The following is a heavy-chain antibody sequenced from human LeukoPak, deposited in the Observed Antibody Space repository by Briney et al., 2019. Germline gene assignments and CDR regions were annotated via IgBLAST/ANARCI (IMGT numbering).Heavy chain of an antibody. Sequence: ASVNVSCKASGYTFITYGVNWVRQAPGQGLDWMGWISPYNGDTKYAQKFQGRVTVTTDTSTSTVYMELRSLRPDDTAVYYCARDKSRCNYGYNFWGQGTLVTVSS. CDR1: GYTFITYG. CDR3: ARDKSRCNYGYNF. J-gene: IGHJ4*02. D-gene: IGHD5-18*01. CDR2: ISPYNGDT. V-gene: IGHV1-18*01.